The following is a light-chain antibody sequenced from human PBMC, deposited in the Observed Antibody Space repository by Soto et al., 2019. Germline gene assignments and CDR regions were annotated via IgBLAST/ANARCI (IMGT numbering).Light chain of an antibody. CDR1: QSVDNY. J-gene: IGKJ1*01. CDR3: QQRIDWPPAWA. V-gene: IGKV3-11*01. CDR2: DAS. Sequence: EIVWTQSPATLSLSPGERATLSCRASQSVDNYLVWYQQKPGQAPTLLIYDASNRATGIPARFSGSGSGTEFTLTISSLEPEDFAVYYCQQRIDWPPAWAFGQGTKVDIK.